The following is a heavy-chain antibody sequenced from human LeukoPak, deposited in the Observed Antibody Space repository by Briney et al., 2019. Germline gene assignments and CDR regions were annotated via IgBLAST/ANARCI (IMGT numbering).Heavy chain of an antibody. CDR1: GYSISNGYY. CDR2: ISYSGST. CDR3: ATDSNRGILEWFQY. Sequence: SETLSLTCAVSGYSISNGYYRGWIRQPPGKGLEWIGSISYSGSTYYNPSLKSRVTISVDTSKNHFSLRLSSVTAADTAGYYCATDSNRGILEWFQYWGQGSLVPVSS. J-gene: IGHJ1*01. D-gene: IGHD3-3*01. V-gene: IGHV4-38-2*01.